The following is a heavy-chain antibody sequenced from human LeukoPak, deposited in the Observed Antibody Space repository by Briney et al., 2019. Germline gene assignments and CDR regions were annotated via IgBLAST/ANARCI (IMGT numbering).Heavy chain of an antibody. CDR1: GFTVNSNF. CDR2: ISSGSSTL. CDR3: ARSESSYCSGGCYVAS. D-gene: IGHD2-21*02. Sequence: GGSLRLSCAASGFTVNSNFMSWIRQAPGKGLEWISYISSGSSTLYYAESVKGRFTVSRDNGKKLLYLDMNSLRVEDTAMYYCARSESSYCSGGCYVASWGQGTPVTVSP. V-gene: IGHV3-11*04. J-gene: IGHJ4*02.